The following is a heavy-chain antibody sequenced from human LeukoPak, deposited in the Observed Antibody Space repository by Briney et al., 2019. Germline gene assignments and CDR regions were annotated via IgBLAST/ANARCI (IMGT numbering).Heavy chain of an antibody. CDR3: ARALDDSDNWFDP. D-gene: IGHD1-1*01. J-gene: IGHJ5*02. V-gene: IGHV4-39*07. Sequence: SETLSLTCTVSGGSISTSSYYWGWIRQPPGKGLECIGNIYYSGSTYYNPSLKSRVTISVDTSKNQFSLKLSSVTAADTAVYYCARALDDSDNWFDPWGQGTLVTVSS. CDR2: IYYSGST. CDR1: GGSISTSSYY.